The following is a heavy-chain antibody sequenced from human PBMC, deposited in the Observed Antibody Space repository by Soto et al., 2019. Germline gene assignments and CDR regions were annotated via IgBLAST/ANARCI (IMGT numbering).Heavy chain of an antibody. CDR1: GFIFDNSG. V-gene: IGHV3-9*01. CDR2: ISWNGGNI. D-gene: IGHD6-6*01. J-gene: IGHJ4*02. Sequence: GGSLRLSCAASGFIFDNSGMHWVRQAPGKGLEWVSGISWNGGNIGYADSVKGRFTISRDNSKNTLYLQMNSLRAEDTAVYYCAKDSSSHFDYWGQGTLVTVSS. CDR3: AKDSSSHFDY.